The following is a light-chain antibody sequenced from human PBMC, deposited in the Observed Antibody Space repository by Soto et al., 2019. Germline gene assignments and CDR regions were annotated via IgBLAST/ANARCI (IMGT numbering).Light chain of an antibody. CDR1: QSISSW. J-gene: IGKJ2*01. Sequence: DIQMTQSPSTLSASVGDSVTITCPASQSISSWLAWYQQKPGKAPKLLIYDASTLESGVPSRFSGSGSGTEFTLTMSSLQPDDFATYYCQQYNSYSSFGQGTKLEIK. V-gene: IGKV1-5*01. CDR3: QQYNSYSS. CDR2: DAS.